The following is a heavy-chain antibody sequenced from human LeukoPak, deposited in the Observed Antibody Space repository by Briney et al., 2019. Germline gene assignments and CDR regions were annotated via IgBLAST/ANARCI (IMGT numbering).Heavy chain of an antibody. J-gene: IGHJ4*02. CDR3: ARVRSIVVVPANTRFDY. Sequence: SETLSLTCAVYGGSSSGYYWCWIRQPPGKGLEWIGEIIHSGSTNYNPSLKSQVTISVDTSKNQFSLKLSSVTAADTAVYYCARVRSIVVVPANTRFDYWGQGTLVTVSS. D-gene: IGHD2-2*01. CDR1: GGSSSGYY. V-gene: IGHV4-34*12. CDR2: IIHSGST.